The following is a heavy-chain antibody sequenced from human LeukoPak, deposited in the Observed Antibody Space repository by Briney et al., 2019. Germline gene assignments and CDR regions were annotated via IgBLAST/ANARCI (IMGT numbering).Heavy chain of an antibody. CDR3: TTRGGDTLMRTEAFDY. CDR2: MNPDSGGT. CDR1: GSTFTDYY. V-gene: IGHV1-2*02. D-gene: IGHD3-16*01. J-gene: IGHJ4*02. Sequence: ASVKVSCKASGSTFTDYYIHWVRPAPGQGHGWMGWMNPDSGGTNYQQKFKGRVTMTGDTSINTAYMDLRRLTSDDTAIYYCTTRGGDTLMRTEAFDYWGLGTLVTVSS.